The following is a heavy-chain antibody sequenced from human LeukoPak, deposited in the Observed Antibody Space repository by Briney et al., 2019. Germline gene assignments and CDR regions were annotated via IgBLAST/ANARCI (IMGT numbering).Heavy chain of an antibody. V-gene: IGHV4-39*01. CDR2: IYYVGRT. CDR3: ARHDDYYDPYLDY. J-gene: IGHJ4*02. Sequence: SETLSLTCTVSGGSISSSSYYWGWLGQPPGRGREWIGSIYYVGRTYYNASLRSRLTISVDTSKNQFSLKLTSVTATDTAVYYCARHDDYYDPYLDYWGQGTLVTVSS. CDR1: GGSISSSSYY. D-gene: IGHD3-22*01.